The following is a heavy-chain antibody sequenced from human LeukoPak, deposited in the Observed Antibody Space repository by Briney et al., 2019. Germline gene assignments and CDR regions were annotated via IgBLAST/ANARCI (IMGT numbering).Heavy chain of an antibody. V-gene: IGHV3-23*01. J-gene: IGHJ4*01. CDR1: GFTFSSCS. CDR2: ISGSGDNT. CDR3: AKRYCSSTSCYSIDY. Sequence: GGSLRLSCAASGFTFSSCSMSWVRQAPGKGLEWVSVISGSGDNTYYAGSVKGRFTISRDNSKNTLYLQMNSLRVEDTAVYYCAKRYCSSTSCYSIDYWGQGTLVTVSS. D-gene: IGHD2-2*01.